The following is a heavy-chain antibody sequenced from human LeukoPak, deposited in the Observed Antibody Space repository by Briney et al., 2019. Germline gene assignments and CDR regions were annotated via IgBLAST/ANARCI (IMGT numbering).Heavy chain of an antibody. J-gene: IGHJ4*02. D-gene: IGHD1-26*01. CDR1: GFTFSSYG. V-gene: IGHV3-33*01. Sequence: GGSLRLPCAASGFTFSSYGMHWVRQAPGKGLEWVAVIWYDGSNKYYADSVKGRFTISRDNSKNTLYLQMNSLRAEDTAVYYCARPTYSGSYYWFDYWGQGTLVTVSS. CDR2: IWYDGSNK. CDR3: ARPTYSGSYYWFDY.